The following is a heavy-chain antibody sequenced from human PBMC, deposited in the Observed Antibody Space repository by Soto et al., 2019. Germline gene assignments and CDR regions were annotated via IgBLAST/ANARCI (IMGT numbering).Heavy chain of an antibody. CDR2: IHQSGSP. V-gene: IGHV4-34*01. J-gene: IGHJ4*02. CDR3: ARGAPRGIIHDFDS. CDR1: GGSFSGYY. Sequence: SLTCAVYGGSFSGYYWSWIRQPPGKGLEWIGSIHQSGSPYYNPSLKSRLTISIDKSKKQFSLRLSSVTAADTAVYYCARGAPRGIIHDFDSWGQGSLVTVSS. D-gene: IGHD3-10*01.